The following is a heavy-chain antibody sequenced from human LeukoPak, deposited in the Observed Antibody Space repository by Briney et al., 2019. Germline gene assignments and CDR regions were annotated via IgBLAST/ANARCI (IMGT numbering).Heavy chain of an antibody. CDR2: ISSSSSYI. CDR3: ASILVGSHHLDY. CDR1: GFTFSSYS. J-gene: IGHJ4*02. Sequence: GGSLRLSCAASGFTFSSYSMNWVRQAPGKGLEWVSSISSSSSYIYYADSVEGRFTISRDNAKNSLYLQMNSLSAEDTAVYYCASILVGSHHLDYWGQGTLVTVSS. D-gene: IGHD1-14*01. V-gene: IGHV3-21*01.